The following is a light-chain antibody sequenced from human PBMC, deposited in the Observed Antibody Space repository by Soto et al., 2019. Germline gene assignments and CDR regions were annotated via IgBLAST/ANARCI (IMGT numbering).Light chain of an antibody. CDR3: QSYDSSLSVH. V-gene: IGLV1-40*01. CDR1: SSNIGAGYD. Sequence: QSVLTQPPSVSGAPGQRVTISCTGSSSNIGAGYDVHWYQQLPGTAPKLLIYGNSNRPSGVPDRFSGSKSGTSASLAITGLQAEDEADYYCQSYDSSLSVHFGPGTKLTVL. CDR2: GNS. J-gene: IGLJ1*01.